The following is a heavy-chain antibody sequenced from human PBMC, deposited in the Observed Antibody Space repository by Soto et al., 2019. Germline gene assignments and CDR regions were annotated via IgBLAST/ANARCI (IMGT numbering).Heavy chain of an antibody. D-gene: IGHD3-16*01. Sequence: GGSLRLSCAASGFTFSSYGMHWVRQAPGKGLEWVAVIWYDGSNKYYADSVKGRFTISRDNSKNTLYLQMNSLRAEDTAVYYCAREDGDYDDISWFDPWGQGTLVTVSS. V-gene: IGHV3-33*01. CDR2: IWYDGSNK. CDR3: AREDGDYDDISWFDP. J-gene: IGHJ5*02. CDR1: GFTFSSYG.